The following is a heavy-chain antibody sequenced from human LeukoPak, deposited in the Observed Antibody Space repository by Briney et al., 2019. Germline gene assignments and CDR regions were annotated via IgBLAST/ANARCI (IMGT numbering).Heavy chain of an antibody. Sequence: GESLQISCKSSGYTISTYGIAWVRQMPGKGVEWMGVIYPRDSTTRYSPSFEAQVLISVDKSINTAYLQWGSLQASDTAMYFCARRGSSTSDVVDIWGQGAMVTVSA. CDR2: IYPRDSTT. CDR3: ARRGSSTSDVVDI. V-gene: IGHV5-51*01. D-gene: IGHD3-10*01. CDR1: GYTISTYG. J-gene: IGHJ3*02.